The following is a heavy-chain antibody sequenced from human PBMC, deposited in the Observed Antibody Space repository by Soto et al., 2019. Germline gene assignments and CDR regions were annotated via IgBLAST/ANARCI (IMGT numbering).Heavy chain of an antibody. CDR3: ARGGENTAMVPLFDY. Sequence: EASVKVSCKASGGTFSSYAISWVRQAPGQGLEWMGGIIPIFGTANYAQKFQGRVTITADESTSTAYMELSSPRSEDTAVYYCARGGENTAMVPLFDYWGQGTLVTVSS. J-gene: IGHJ4*02. V-gene: IGHV1-69*13. CDR1: GGTFSSYA. CDR2: IIPIFGTA. D-gene: IGHD5-18*01.